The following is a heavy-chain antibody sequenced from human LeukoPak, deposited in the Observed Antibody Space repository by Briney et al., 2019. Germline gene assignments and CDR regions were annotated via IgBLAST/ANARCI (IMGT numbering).Heavy chain of an antibody. V-gene: IGHV7-4-1*02. CDR3: ARDYTLTLGTTTYFQH. CDR1: GYIFDIYA. J-gene: IGHJ1*01. Sequence: ASVKVSCKASGYIFDIYALIWVRQAPGQGLEWMGWINTNTGNPTYAQGFTGRFVFSLDTSVSTAYLQISSLKAEDTAVYYCARDYTLTLGTTTYFQHWGQGTLVTVSS. D-gene: IGHD1-7*01. CDR2: INTNTGNP.